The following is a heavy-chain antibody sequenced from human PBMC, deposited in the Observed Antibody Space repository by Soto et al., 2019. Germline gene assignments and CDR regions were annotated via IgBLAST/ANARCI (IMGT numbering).Heavy chain of an antibody. J-gene: IGHJ6*02. CDR3: SKALIYGMDV. Sequence: PWGSLRLSCVASGFTFYDYAIHFFRQAPGKGLEWVSGISWNSGSIGYADSVKGRFTISRDNAKNSLYLQMNSLRAEDTALYYCSKALIYGMDVWGQGTTVTVSS. D-gene: IGHD3-22*01. CDR2: ISWNSGSI. V-gene: IGHV3-9*01. CDR1: GFTFYDYA.